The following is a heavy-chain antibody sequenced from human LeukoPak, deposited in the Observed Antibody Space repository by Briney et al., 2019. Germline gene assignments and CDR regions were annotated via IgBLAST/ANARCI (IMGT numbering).Heavy chain of an antibody. V-gene: IGHV1-69*01. Sequence: SVKVSCKASGGTFSSYAISWVRQAPGQGLEWMGGIIPIFGTANYAQKFQGRVTITADESTSTAYMELSSLRSEDTAVYYCARVGSVVPATRGYYYYGMDVWGQGTTVTVS. CDR2: IIPIFGTA. CDR3: ARVGSVVPATRGYYYYGMDV. J-gene: IGHJ6*02. D-gene: IGHD2-2*01. CDR1: GGTFSSYA.